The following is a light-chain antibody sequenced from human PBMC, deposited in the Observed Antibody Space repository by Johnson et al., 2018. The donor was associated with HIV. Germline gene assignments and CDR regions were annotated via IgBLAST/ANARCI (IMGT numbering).Light chain of an antibody. J-gene: IGLJ1*01. CDR1: SSNIGNNF. Sequence: QSVLTQPPSVSAAPGQKVTISCSGSSSNIGNNFVSWYQQLPGTAPKLLIYENNKRPSGIPDRFSGSKSGTSATLGITGLQAGDEADYYCLAWDTGLSAGCVFGTGTKVTVL. V-gene: IGLV1-51*02. CDR3: LAWDTGLSAGCV. CDR2: ENN.